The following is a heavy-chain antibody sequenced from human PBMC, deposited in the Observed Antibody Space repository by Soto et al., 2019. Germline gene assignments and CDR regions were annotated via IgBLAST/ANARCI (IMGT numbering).Heavy chain of an antibody. CDR1: GGSFSGYY. Sequence: PSETLSLTCAVYGGSFSGYYWSWIRQPPGKGLEWIGEINHSGSTNYNPSLKSRVTISVDTSKNLFSLKLSSVTAADTAVYYCARGHGSYYDSSGYWFDPWGQGTLVTVSS. CDR2: INHSGST. D-gene: IGHD3-22*01. V-gene: IGHV4-34*01. CDR3: ARGHGSYYDSSGYWFDP. J-gene: IGHJ5*02.